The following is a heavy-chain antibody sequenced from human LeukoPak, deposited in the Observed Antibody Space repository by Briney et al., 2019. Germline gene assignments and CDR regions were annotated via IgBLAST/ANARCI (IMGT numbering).Heavy chain of an antibody. J-gene: IGHJ4*02. Sequence: GGSLRLSCAASGFTFDSYGMHWVRQAPGKGLEWVAVISHDGSTIYYADSVEGRFTFSRDNAMNSLFLQMNNLRAEDTAVYYCARDVHGGAFDYWGQGTLVTVSS. D-gene: IGHD4-23*01. CDR2: ISHDGSTI. CDR1: GFTFDSYG. CDR3: ARDVHGGAFDY. V-gene: IGHV3-30*03.